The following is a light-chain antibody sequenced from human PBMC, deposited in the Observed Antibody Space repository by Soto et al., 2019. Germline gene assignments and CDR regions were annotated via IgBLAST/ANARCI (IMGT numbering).Light chain of an antibody. CDR2: VAY. CDR1: QTISRS. J-gene: IGKJ1*01. V-gene: IGKV1-39*01. Sequence: DIQITQSPSYLSAYVGDRVTITCRASQTISRSLNWYQQKAGKAPKVLIYVAYSLESGVPPRFSGSGSGTDFTLTISSLQPEDFATYYCQQSYTTPPTFGQGTKVDFK. CDR3: QQSYTTPPT.